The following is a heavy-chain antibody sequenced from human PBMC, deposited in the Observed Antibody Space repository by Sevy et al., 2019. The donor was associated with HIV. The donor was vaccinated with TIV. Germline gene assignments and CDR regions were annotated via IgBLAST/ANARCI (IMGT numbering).Heavy chain of an antibody. D-gene: IGHD2-15*01. Sequence: ASVKVSCRASGYAFTSNGIAWVRQAAGQGLEWMGWINTNNGNANYAQKYQGRVTMTTDTSTSTGYMELRSLRSDDTAMYYCARDRGYCSGGSCYIQQWGQGTLVTVS. CDR1: GYAFTSNG. V-gene: IGHV1-18*01. CDR3: ARDRGYCSGGSCYIQQ. CDR2: INTNNGNA. J-gene: IGHJ1*01.